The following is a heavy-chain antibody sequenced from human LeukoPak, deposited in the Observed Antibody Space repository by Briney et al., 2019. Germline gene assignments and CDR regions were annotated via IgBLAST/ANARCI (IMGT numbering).Heavy chain of an antibody. CDR3: AKDRNYDFWSGCYFDY. Sequence: QAGGSLRLSCAASGFTFSSYWMSWVRQTPGKGLEWVANIKEDGSEIYYVDSVKGRFTISRDNAKNSLYLQMNSLRAEDTAVYYCAKDRNYDFWSGCYFDYWGQGTLVTVSS. J-gene: IGHJ4*02. CDR1: GFTFSSYW. D-gene: IGHD3-3*01. V-gene: IGHV3-7*03. CDR2: IKEDGSEI.